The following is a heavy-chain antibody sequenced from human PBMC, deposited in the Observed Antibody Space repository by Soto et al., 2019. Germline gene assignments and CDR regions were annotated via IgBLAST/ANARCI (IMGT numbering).Heavy chain of an antibody. Sequence: EVQLLESGGGLARPGGSPRLSCVASGFTFSDYAMTWVRQAPGKGLEWVATISATGGNIEYTDSLKGRFTISRDNSKNTLYLQLNGLTSDDTAVHYCAKVAGGLGYFDLWGRGTLVTVSS. D-gene: IGHD3-16*01. CDR1: GFTFSDYA. CDR3: AKVAGGLGYFDL. CDR2: ISATGGNI. J-gene: IGHJ2*01. V-gene: IGHV3-23*01.